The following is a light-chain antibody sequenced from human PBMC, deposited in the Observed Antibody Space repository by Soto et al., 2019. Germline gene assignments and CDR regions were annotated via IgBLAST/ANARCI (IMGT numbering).Light chain of an antibody. CDR3: SSYAGSNNYV. CDR2: EVS. Sequence: QSALTQPPSASGSPGQSVTISCTGTSSDVGGYNYVSWYQQHPSKAPKLMIYEVSKRPSGVPDRFSGSKSGNTASLTVSGLQAEDESHYYCSSYAGSNNYVFGTGNKLTVL. CDR1: SSDVGGYNY. J-gene: IGLJ1*01. V-gene: IGLV2-8*01.